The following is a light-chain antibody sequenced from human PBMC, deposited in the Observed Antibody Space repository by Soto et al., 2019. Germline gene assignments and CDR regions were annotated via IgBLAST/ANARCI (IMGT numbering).Light chain of an antibody. V-gene: IGKV3-15*01. CDR3: QQYNNWPRT. Sequence: ETVMTQSPATLSVSPGERATLSCRASQSVSSNLAWYQQKPGQAPRLLIYGASTRVTGIPARFSGSGSGTEFTLTISSLQSEDFAVYSCQQYNNWPRTFGQGTKV. CDR2: GAS. CDR1: QSVSSN. J-gene: IGKJ1*01.